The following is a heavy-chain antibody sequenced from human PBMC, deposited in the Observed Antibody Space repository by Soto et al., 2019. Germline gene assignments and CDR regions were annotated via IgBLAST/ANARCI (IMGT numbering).Heavy chain of an antibody. D-gene: IGHD3-16*01. CDR2: IYYGGST. Sequence: PSETLSLTCTVSGGSISFYYWSWIRQPPGKGLEWIGYIYYGGSTKYNPSLESRVDISVDTSKNQFSLNLSSVTAADTAVYYFAREGWGGGFDYWGQGALVTVSS. V-gene: IGHV4-59*12. CDR3: AREGWGGGFDY. J-gene: IGHJ4*02. CDR1: GGSISFYY.